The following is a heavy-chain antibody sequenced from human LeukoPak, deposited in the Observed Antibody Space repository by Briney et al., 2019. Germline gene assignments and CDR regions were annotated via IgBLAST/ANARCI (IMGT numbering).Heavy chain of an antibody. V-gene: IGHV1-69*05. CDR2: IIPTFGTA. Sequence: GASVKVSCKASGGTFSSYAITWVRQAPGQGLEWMGGIIPTFGTANYAQKFQGRVTITTDESTSTAYMELSSLRSEDTAVYYCARESIGYGGNLDYWGQGTLVTVSS. CDR3: ARESIGYGGNLDY. J-gene: IGHJ4*02. D-gene: IGHD4-23*01. CDR1: GGTFSSYA.